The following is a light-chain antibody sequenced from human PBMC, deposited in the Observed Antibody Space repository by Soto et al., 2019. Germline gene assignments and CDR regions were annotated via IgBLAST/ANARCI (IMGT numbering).Light chain of an antibody. CDR1: SSDVGGYNY. Sequence: QSALTQPPSASGSPGQSVTISCTGTSSDVGGYNYVSWYQHHPGKAPKLMIFEVNKRPSGVPDRFSGSKFGNTASLTVSGLQAEDEADYYCNSYAGWIYVFGTETKVTVL. CDR3: NSYAGWIYV. CDR2: EVN. J-gene: IGLJ1*01. V-gene: IGLV2-8*01.